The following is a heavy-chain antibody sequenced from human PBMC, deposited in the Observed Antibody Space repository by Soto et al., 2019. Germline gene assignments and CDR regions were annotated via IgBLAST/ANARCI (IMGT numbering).Heavy chain of an antibody. D-gene: IGHD3-22*01. J-gene: IGHJ3*02. V-gene: IGHV4-30-4*01. CDR1: GGSISSGDYY. CDR3: ARYPYYYDSSGYKGDAFDI. CDR2: IYYSGST. Sequence: SETLSLTCTVSGGSISSGDYYWSWIRQPPGKGLEWIGYIYYSGSTYYNPSLKSRVTISVDTSKNQFSLKLSSVTAADTAVYYCARYPYYYDSSGYKGDAFDIWGQGTMVTVSS.